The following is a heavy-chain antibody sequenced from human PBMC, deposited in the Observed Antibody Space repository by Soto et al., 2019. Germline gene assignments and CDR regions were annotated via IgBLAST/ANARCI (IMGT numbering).Heavy chain of an antibody. V-gene: IGHV3-23*01. D-gene: IGHD3-3*01. Sequence: EVQLLESGGGLVQPGGSLRLSCAASGFTFSSYAMSWVRQAPGKGLEWVSAISGSGGSTYYADSVKGRFTISRDNSKNTLYLQMNSLRAEDTAVYYCARSLNPEWLLSPEYFQHWGQGTLVTVSS. J-gene: IGHJ1*01. CDR1: GFTFSSYA. CDR2: ISGSGGST. CDR3: ARSLNPEWLLSPEYFQH.